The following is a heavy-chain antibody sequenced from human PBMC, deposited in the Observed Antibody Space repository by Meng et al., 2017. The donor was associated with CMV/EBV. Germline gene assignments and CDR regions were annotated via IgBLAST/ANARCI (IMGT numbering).Heavy chain of an antibody. CDR2: IKQDGGEK. CDR1: GFTFSSYW. D-gene: IGHD5-12*01. Sequence: GESLKISCAASGFTFSSYWMSWVRQAPGQGLEWVANIKQDGGEKYYVDSVKGRFTISRDNAKNSLYLQMNSLRAEDTAVYYCAREMRATGYYYYGMDVWGQGTTVTVSS. J-gene: IGHJ6*02. CDR3: AREMRATGYYYYGMDV. V-gene: IGHV3-7*01.